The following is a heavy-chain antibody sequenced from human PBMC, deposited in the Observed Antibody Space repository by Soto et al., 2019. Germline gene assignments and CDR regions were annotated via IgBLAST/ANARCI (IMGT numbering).Heavy chain of an antibody. CDR3: AKECRARTVYFDP. Sequence: EASVKVSCKASGYTFTDYHIHWVQQAPGKGLEWMGLVDPEDAETIYAERFLGRVTITADTSTDTTYMELSSLRSEDTAVYYCAKECRARTVYFDPSGQGTLVTVYS. D-gene: IGHD4-4*01. V-gene: IGHV1-69-2*01. CDR2: VDPEDAET. CDR1: GYTFTDYH. J-gene: IGHJ5*02.